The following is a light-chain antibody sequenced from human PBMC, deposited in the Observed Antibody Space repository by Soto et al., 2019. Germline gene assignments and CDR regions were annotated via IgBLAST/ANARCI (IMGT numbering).Light chain of an antibody. V-gene: IGLV2-14*01. CDR1: ISDVGGYNY. Sequence: QSALTLPVSVSWFPGQSITISYTGTISDVGGYNYVPWYQQHPSKAPNLMMYEVSNRPSGVSFRFSGTKSGNTASLTISGLQAEDEADYYCSSYTSRTTYVFGTGTKVTV. J-gene: IGLJ1*01. CDR2: EVS. CDR3: SSYTSRTTYV.